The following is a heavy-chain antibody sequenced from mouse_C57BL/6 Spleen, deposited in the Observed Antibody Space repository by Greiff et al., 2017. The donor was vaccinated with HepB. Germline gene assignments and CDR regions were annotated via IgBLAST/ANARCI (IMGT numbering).Heavy chain of an antibody. D-gene: IGHD4-1*01. CDR3: ARLGGLLTGIDY. CDR1: GFSFTGYF. J-gene: IGHJ2*01. CDR2: INPYNGDT. V-gene: IGHV1-20*01. Sequence: VQLQQSGPVLVQPWDSVTISCTSSGFSFTGYFMYCVMQSPRKSLSWIGRINPYNGDTFYNQKFKGMDTLTVDKSSSTAHMELRSLTSEDSAVYYWARLGGLLTGIDYWGQGTTLTVSS.